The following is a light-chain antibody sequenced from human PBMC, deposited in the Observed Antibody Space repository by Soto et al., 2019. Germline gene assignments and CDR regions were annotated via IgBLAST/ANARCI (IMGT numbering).Light chain of an antibody. J-gene: IGKJ1*01. CDR2: GAS. Sequence: EIVLTQSPGTLSVSPGERATLSCRASQSISSNYLAWYQQKPGQAPSLLIYGASSRATGIPDRFSGSGSGKDFTLTISRLEPEDSPIYFCQQYVSWTFGQGTKVEI. CDR1: QSISSNY. V-gene: IGKV3-20*01. CDR3: QQYVSWT.